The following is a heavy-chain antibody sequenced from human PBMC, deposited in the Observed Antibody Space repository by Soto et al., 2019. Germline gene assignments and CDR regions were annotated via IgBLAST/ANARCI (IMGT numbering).Heavy chain of an antibody. CDR3: ARAGTDYYDSSGYYFSLDY. D-gene: IGHD3-22*01. Sequence: SETLSLTCTVSGGSVSSGSYYWSWIRQPPGKGLEWIGYIYYSGSTNYNPSLKSRVTISVDTSKNQFSLKLSSVTAADTAVYYCARAGTDYYDSSGYYFSLDYWGQGTLVTVSS. CDR2: IYYSGST. V-gene: IGHV4-61*01. CDR1: GGSVSSGSYY. J-gene: IGHJ4*02.